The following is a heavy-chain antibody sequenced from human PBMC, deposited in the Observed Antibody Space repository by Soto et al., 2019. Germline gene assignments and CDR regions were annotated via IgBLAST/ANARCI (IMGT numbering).Heavy chain of an antibody. D-gene: IGHD2-2*01. V-gene: IGHV3-21*01. CDR3: ARDESARSSTSN. J-gene: IGHJ4*02. Sequence: DSVQGRFTISRDNAKNSLYLQMNSLRVEDTALYFCARDESARSSTSNWGQGTLVTVSS.